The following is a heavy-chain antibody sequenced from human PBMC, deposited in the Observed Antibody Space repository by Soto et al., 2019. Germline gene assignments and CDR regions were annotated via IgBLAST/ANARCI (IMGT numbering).Heavy chain of an antibody. V-gene: IGHV3-23*01. J-gene: IGHJ4*02. CDR2: VSGSGGTT. Sequence: EVQLLESGGGLVQPGGSVRLSCAASGFTFSSYAMSWVRQAPGKGLEWVSAVSGSGGTTYYADSVKGRFTISRDNSKNTVYLQMNSLRAEDTAVYYCAKWYYYDSRPRKYFDYWGQGTLVIVSS. CDR3: AKWYYYDSRPRKYFDY. CDR1: GFTFSSYA. D-gene: IGHD3-22*01.